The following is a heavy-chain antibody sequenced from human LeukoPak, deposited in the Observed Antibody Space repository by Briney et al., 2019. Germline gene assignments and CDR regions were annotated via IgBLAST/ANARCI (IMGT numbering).Heavy chain of an antibody. Sequence: ASVKVSSKASGGTFSSYAISWVRQAPGQGLEWMGGIIPIFGTANYAQKFQGRVTITADESTSTAYMELSSLRSEDTAVYYCARDLGDCSGGSCYNGHFDYWGQGTLVTVSS. CDR3: ARDLGDCSGGSCYNGHFDY. J-gene: IGHJ4*02. CDR1: GGTFSSYA. V-gene: IGHV1-69*13. CDR2: IIPIFGTA. D-gene: IGHD2-15*01.